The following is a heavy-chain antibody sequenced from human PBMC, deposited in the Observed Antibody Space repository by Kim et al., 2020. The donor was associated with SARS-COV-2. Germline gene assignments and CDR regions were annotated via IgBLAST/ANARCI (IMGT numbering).Heavy chain of an antibody. Sequence: DSVKGRVTISRDNSKNTLYLQMSSLRAEDTAVYYCVGRQLGTDYYYGMDVWGQGTTVTVSS. CDR3: VGRQLGTDYYYGMDV. D-gene: IGHD7-27*01. J-gene: IGHJ6*02. V-gene: IGHV3-64D*09.